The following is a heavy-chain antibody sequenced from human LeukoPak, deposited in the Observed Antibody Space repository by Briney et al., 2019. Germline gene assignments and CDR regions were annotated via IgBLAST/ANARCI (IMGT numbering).Heavy chain of an antibody. J-gene: IGHJ6*02. V-gene: IGHV3-7*03. D-gene: IGHD3-16*01. Sequence: GESLRLSCAASEFTFSSYWMNWARQAPGKGLEWVASINHNGNVNYYVDSVKGRFTISRDNAKNSLYLQMSNLRAEDTAVYFCARGGGLDVWGQGATVTVSS. CDR2: INHNGNVN. CDR3: ARGGGLDV. CDR1: EFTFSSYW.